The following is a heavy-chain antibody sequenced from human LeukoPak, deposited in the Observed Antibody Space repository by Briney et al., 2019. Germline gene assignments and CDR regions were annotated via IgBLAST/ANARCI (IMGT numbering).Heavy chain of an antibody. Sequence: SETLSLTCTVSGGSISSSSYYWGWIRQPPGKGLEWIGSIYYSGSTYYNPSLKSRVTISVDTSKNQFSLKLSSVTAADTAVYYCARDGGSDGYKPPFDYWGHGTLVTVSS. J-gene: IGHJ4*01. D-gene: IGHD5-24*01. CDR1: GGSISSSSYY. CDR3: ARDGGSDGYKPPFDY. CDR2: IYYSGST. V-gene: IGHV4-39*07.